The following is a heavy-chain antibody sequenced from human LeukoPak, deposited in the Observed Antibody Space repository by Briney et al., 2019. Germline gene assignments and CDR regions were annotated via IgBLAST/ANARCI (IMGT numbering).Heavy chain of an antibody. CDR1: GFTFSSYS. V-gene: IGHV3-48*02. CDR2: ISGGSSSV. J-gene: IGHJ4*02. CDR3: ARKYGGYADY. Sequence: GGSLGLSCAASGFTFSSYSMTWVRQAPGKGLEWVSHISGGSSSVYYADSVKGRFTISRDNAKNSLYLQMNSLRDEDTAVYYCARKYGGYADYWGQGTLVTVSS. D-gene: IGHD5-12*01.